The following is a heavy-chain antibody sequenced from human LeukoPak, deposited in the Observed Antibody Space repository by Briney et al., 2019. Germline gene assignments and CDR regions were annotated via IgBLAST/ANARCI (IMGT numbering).Heavy chain of an antibody. J-gene: IGHJ4*02. CDR1: NGSISNYY. D-gene: IGHD3-10*01. CDR2: ISYSGTT. Sequence: SETLSLTCAVSNGSISNYYWSWIRLTPGKGLEWIGYISYSGTTNYNPSLKSRVTMSVDTSRNPFSLKLSSVTAADTAVYYCARGGGGPLDYWGQGTLVTVSS. CDR3: ARGGGGPLDY. V-gene: IGHV4-59*01.